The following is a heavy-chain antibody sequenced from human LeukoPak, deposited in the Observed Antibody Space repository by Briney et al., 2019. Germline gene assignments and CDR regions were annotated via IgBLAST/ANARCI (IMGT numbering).Heavy chain of an antibody. CDR1: GYTFTSYD. V-gene: IGHV1-8*01. CDR3: ARVWTYYDFWSGYYPTYFDY. CDR2: MNPNSGNT. Sequence: ASVKVSCKASGYTFTSYDINWVRQATGQGLEWMGWMNPNSGNTGYAQKFQGRVTMTRNTSISTAYMELSSLGSEDTAVYYCARVWTYYDFWSGYYPTYFDYWGQGTLVTVSS. J-gene: IGHJ4*02. D-gene: IGHD3-3*01.